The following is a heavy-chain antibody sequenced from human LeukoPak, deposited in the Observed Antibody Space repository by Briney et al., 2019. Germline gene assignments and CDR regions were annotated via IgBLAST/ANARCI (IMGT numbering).Heavy chain of an antibody. CDR3: ARDKPPDY. CDR1: GGSISSYY. CDR2: IYYSGST. J-gene: IGHJ4*02. V-gene: IGHV4-59*01. Sequence: SETLSLACTVSGGSISSYYWSWIRQPPGKGLEWIGYIYYSGSTNYNPSLKSRVTISVDTSKNQFSLKLSSVTAADTAVYYCARDKPPDYWGQGTLVTVSS.